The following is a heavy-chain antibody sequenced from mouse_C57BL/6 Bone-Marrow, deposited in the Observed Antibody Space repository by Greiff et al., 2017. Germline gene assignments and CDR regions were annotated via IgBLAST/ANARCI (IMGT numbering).Heavy chain of an antibody. CDR2: IYPGGGYT. D-gene: IGHD1-1*01. V-gene: IGHV1-63*01. CDR1: GYTFTNYW. J-gene: IGHJ1*03. CDR3: ARYPLYYGSSPNWYVDV. Sequence: QVQLQQSGAELVRPGTSVKMSCKASGYTFTNYWIGWAKQRPGHGLEWIGDIYPGGGYTNYNEKFKGKATLTADKSSSTAYMQFSSLTSEDSAIYYCARYPLYYGSSPNWYVDVWGTGTAVTVSS.